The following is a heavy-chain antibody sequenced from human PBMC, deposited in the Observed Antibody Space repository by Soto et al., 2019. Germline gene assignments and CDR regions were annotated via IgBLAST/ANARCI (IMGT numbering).Heavy chain of an antibody. J-gene: IGHJ4*01. V-gene: IGHV3-30*18. CDR3: AKGVLRYFDWLSTLDY. CDR1: GFTFSSYG. Sequence: GGSLSLSCAASGFTFSSYGMHWVRQAPGKGLEWVAVISYDGSNKYYADSVKGRFTISRDNSKNTLYLQMNSLRAEDTAVYYCAKGVLRYFDWLSTLDYWDHGTLVTVAS. CDR2: ISYDGSNK. D-gene: IGHD3-9*01.